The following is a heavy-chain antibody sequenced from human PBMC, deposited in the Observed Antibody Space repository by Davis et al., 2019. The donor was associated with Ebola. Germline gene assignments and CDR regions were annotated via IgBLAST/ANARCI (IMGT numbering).Heavy chain of an antibody. D-gene: IGHD1-1*01. J-gene: IGHJ5*02. CDR3: ARHSSNWNDVWFDP. CDR2: IYPTDSDT. V-gene: IGHV5-51*01. Sequence: GESLKISCKGSGYNFPNYWIAWVRQMPGKGLEWMGVIYPTDSDTRYSPSFQGQVTISADKSINTAYLQWSSLKASDTAMYYCARHSSNWNDVWFDPWGQGTLVTVSS. CDR1: GYNFPNYW.